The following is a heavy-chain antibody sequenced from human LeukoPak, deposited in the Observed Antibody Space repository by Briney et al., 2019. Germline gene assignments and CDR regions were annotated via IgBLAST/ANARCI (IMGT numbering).Heavy chain of an antibody. J-gene: IGHJ5*02. CDR2: INPNSGGT. V-gene: IGHV1-2*06. CDR3: ARGATAWSWFDP. Sequence: ASVKVSCKASGYTFTGYYMHWVRQAPGQGLEWMGRINPNSGGTNYAQKLQGRVTMTTDTSTSTAYMELRSLRSDDTAVYYCARGATAWSWFDPWGQGTLATVSS. D-gene: IGHD5-12*01. CDR1: GYTFTGYY.